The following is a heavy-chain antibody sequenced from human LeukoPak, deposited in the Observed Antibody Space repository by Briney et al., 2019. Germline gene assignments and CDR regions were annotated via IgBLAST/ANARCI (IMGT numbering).Heavy chain of an antibody. Sequence: PVGSLRLSCAASGFTFSNAWMSWVRQAPGKGLEWVGRIESETDGGTTDYAAPVKGRFTISRDDSKNTLYLQMNSLKTEDTAVYYCTTDPPGSSRWYGEGFNYFDYWGQGTLVTVSS. CDR3: TTDPPGSSRWYGEGFNYFDY. CDR2: IESETDGGTT. D-gene: IGHD6-19*01. J-gene: IGHJ4*02. CDR1: GFTFSNAW. V-gene: IGHV3-15*04.